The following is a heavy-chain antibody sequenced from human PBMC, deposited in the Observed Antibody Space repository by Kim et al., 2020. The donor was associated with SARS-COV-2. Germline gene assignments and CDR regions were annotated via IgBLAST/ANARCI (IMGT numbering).Heavy chain of an antibody. D-gene: IGHD6-13*01. CDR2: FDPEDGET. J-gene: IGHJ4*02. CDR1: GYTLTELS. CDR3: ATRTFYLAAAGLIFD. V-gene: IGHV1-24*01. Sequence: ASVKVSCKVSGYTLTELSMHWVRQAPGKGLEWMGGFDPEDGETIYAQKFQGRVTMTEDTSTDTAYMELSSLRSEDTAVYYCATRTFYLAAAGLIFDWGQGTLVTVSS.